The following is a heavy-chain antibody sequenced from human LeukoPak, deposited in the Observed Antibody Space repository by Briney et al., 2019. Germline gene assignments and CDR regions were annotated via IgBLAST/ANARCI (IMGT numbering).Heavy chain of an antibody. D-gene: IGHD4-17*01. CDR3: AREGNRDYGDYVRLDY. V-gene: IGHV3-7*01. CDR1: GFTFTNYW. J-gene: IGHJ4*02. CDR2: IKQDGSQK. Sequence: GGSLRLSCVASGFTFTNYWMNWVRQAPGKGLEWVASIKQDGSQKSYVDSVKGRFTISRDNAKNSLSLQMDSLRGEDTAVYYCAREGNRDYGDYVRLDYWGQGTLVTVSS.